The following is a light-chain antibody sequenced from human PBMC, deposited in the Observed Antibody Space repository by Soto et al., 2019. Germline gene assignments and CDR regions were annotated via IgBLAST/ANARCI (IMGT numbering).Light chain of an antibody. V-gene: IGLV2-14*01. Sequence: QSALTQPASVSGSPGQSITISCAGTSSDVGGYNYVSWYQQHPGKAPKLMIYEVSNRPSGVSNRFSASKSGNTASLTISGLQAEDEADYYCSSYTNSSSVVFGGGTQLTVL. CDR2: EVS. CDR3: SSYTNSSSVV. J-gene: IGLJ2*01. CDR1: SSDVGGYNY.